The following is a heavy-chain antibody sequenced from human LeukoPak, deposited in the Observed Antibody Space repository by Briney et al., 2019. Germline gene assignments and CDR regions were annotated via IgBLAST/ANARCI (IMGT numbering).Heavy chain of an antibody. V-gene: IGHV1-69*01. CDR2: IIPIFGTA. CDR1: GGTFSSYA. J-gene: IGHJ4*02. D-gene: IGHD3-22*01. Sequence: GSLVKVSCKASGGTFSSYAISWVRQAPGQGLEWMGGIIPIFGTANYAQKFQGRVTITADESTSTAYMELSSLRSEDTAVYYCARIENYDSSTKPFDYWGQGTLVTVSS. CDR3: ARIENYDSSTKPFDY.